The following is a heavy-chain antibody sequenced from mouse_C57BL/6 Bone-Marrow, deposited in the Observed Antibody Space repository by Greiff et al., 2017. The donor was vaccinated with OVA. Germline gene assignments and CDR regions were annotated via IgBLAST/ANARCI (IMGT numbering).Heavy chain of an antibody. D-gene: IGHD1-1*01. Sequence: EVMLVESGGDLVKPGGSLKLSCAASGFTFSSYGMSWVRQTPDKRLEWVATISSCGSYTYYPDSVKGRFTISRDNAKNTLYLQMSSLKSEDTAMYYCARHRNYGSSYWYFDVWGTGTTVTVSS. CDR3: ARHRNYGSSYWYFDV. J-gene: IGHJ1*03. CDR1: GFTFSSYG. CDR2: ISSCGSYT. V-gene: IGHV5-6*02.